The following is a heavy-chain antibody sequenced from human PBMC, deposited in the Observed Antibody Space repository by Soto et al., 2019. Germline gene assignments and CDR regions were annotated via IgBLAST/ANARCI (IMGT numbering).Heavy chain of an antibody. CDR3: ARSVFP. J-gene: IGHJ5*02. V-gene: IGHV4-31*03. CDR2: IYYIGST. Sequence: SETLSLTSTVSGGKISSGGYYWNWIRQHPGKGLEWIGYIYYIGSTYYNPSLKSRVTISLDTSKNQFSLKLSSVTAADTAVYYCARSVFPWGQGTLVTVSS. CDR1: GGKISSGGYY.